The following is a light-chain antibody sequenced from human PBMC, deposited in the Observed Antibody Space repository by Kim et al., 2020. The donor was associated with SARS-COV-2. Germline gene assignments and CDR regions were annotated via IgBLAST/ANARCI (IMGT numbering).Light chain of an antibody. CDR1: SSDVGSYNL. J-gene: IGLJ1*01. CDR3: CSYAGSTSCV. Sequence: QSALTQPASVSGSPGQSIAISCTGTSSDVGSYNLVSWYQQHPGKAPKLMIYELSKRPSGISNRFSGSKSGDTASLTIAGLQAEDEADYYCCSYAGSTSCVFGTGTKVTVL. V-gene: IGLV2-23*02. CDR2: ELS.